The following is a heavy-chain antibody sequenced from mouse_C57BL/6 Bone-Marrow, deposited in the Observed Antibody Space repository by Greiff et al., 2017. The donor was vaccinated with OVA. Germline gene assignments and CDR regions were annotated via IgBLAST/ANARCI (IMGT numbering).Heavy chain of an antibody. D-gene: IGHD1-1*01. Sequence: EVQRVESGGGLVKPGGSLKLSCAASGFTFSDYGMHWVRQAPEKGLEWVAYISSGSSTIYYADTVKGRFTISRDNAKNTLFLQMTSLRSEDTAMYYCARPRATVVAYYFDYWGQGTTLTVSS. CDR1: GFTFSDYG. J-gene: IGHJ2*01. V-gene: IGHV5-17*01. CDR2: ISSGSSTI. CDR3: ARPRATVVAYYFDY.